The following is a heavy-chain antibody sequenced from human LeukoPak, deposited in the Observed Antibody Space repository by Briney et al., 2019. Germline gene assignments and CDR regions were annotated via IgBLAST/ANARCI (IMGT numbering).Heavy chain of an antibody. Sequence: GGSLRLSCAASGFTFSSYWMSWVRQAPGKGLEWVANINQDGSEKYCVDSLKGRFTISRDNAENSLYLQMNSLRAEDTGVYYCARGYADYYGMDVWGQGTTVTVSS. J-gene: IGHJ6*02. CDR3: ARGYADYYGMDV. D-gene: IGHD1-1*01. V-gene: IGHV3-7*01. CDR1: GFTFSSYW. CDR2: INQDGSEK.